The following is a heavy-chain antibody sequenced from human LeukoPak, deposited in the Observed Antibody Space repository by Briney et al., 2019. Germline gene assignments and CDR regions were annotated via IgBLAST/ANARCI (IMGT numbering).Heavy chain of an antibody. CDR2: INHSGST. J-gene: IGHJ6*04. V-gene: IGHV4-34*01. CDR3: ARGKVAKGYYYYYGMDV. D-gene: IGHD5-12*01. Sequence: PSETLSLTCAVYGGSFSGYYWSWIRQLPGKGLEWIGEINHSGSTNYNPSLKSRVTISVDTSKNQFSLKLSSVTAADTAVYYCARGKVAKGYYYYYGMDVWGKGTTVTVSS. CDR1: GGSFSGYY.